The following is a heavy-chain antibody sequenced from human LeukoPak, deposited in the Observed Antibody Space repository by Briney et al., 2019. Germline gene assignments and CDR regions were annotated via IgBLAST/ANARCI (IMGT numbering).Heavy chain of an antibody. J-gene: IGHJ6*02. CDR2: ISYDGSNK. V-gene: IGHV3-30*03. Sequence: GGSLRLSCAASGFTFSSDGMHWVRQAPRKGMEWVAVISYDGSNKYYGDSVKGRFTISRDNSKNTLHLQMNSLIDEDTAVYYCARGPGLTYYYDSSNYGGMDVWGQGTTVTVSS. CDR1: GFTFSSDG. D-gene: IGHD3-22*01. CDR3: ARGPGLTYYYDSSNYGGMDV.